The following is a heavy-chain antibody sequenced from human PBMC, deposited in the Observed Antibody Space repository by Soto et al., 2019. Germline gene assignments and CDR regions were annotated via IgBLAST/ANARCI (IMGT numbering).Heavy chain of an antibody. D-gene: IGHD3-10*01. V-gene: IGHV4-34*01. J-gene: IGHJ5*02. CDR3: AGGRDTVVWGVMNWFDP. CDR2: IDQSGST. Sequence: QVQLQQWGAGLLKSSETLSLTCAVYGGSFSGYYWNWLRQPPGEGLEWIGKIDQSGSTNYNPSLRSRVTMSVDTSRSQFSLKLTSVTAMDTAVYYCAGGRDTVVWGVMNWFDPWGQGTLVTVSS. CDR1: GGSFSGYY.